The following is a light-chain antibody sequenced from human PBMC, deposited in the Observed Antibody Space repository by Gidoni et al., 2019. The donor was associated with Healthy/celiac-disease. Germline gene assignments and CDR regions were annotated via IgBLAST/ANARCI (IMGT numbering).Light chain of an antibody. J-gene: IGKJ1*01. CDR2: GAS. Sequence: VLTQSPGTLSLSPGERATRSCRASQSVSSSYLAWYQQTPGQAPRLLIYGASSRATGIPDRFSGSGSGTDFTLTISRLEPEDFAVYYCQQYGSSPPTFGQGTKVEIK. CDR3: QQYGSSPPT. V-gene: IGKV3-20*01. CDR1: QSVSSSY.